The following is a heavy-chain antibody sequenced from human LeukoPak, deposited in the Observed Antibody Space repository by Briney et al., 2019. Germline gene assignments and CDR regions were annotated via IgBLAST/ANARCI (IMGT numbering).Heavy chain of an antibody. CDR1: GGSFSGYY. CDR2: INHSGST. D-gene: IGHD2-15*01. CDR3: ARRAATSFDY. V-gene: IGHV4-34*01. J-gene: IGHJ4*02. Sequence: SSETLSLTCAVYGGSFSGYYWSWIRQPPGKGLEWIGEINHSGSTNYNPSLKSRVTISVDTSKNQFSLKLSSVTAADTAVYYCARRAATSFDYWGQGTLVTVSS.